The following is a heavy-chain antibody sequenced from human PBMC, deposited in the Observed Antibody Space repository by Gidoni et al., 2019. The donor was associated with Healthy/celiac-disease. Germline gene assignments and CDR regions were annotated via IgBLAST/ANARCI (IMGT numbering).Heavy chain of an antibody. CDR3: ATGYCSSTSCYEFDY. Sequence: QVQLVQSGAEVKKPGASVKVSCKASGYTFTGYYMHWVRQAPGQGLEWMGWINPNSGGTNYAQKLQGRVTMTRDTSISTAYMERSRLRSDDTAVYYCATGYCSSTSCYEFDYWGQGTLVTVSS. V-gene: IGHV1-2*02. CDR1: GYTFTGYY. J-gene: IGHJ4*02. D-gene: IGHD2-2*01. CDR2: INPNSGGT.